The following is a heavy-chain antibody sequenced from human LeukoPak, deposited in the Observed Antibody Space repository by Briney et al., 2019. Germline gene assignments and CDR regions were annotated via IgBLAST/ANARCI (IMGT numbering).Heavy chain of an antibody. CDR2: MSPNSGDS. J-gene: IGHJ4*02. V-gene: IGHV1-8*01. D-gene: IGHD1-26*01. CDR3: AKGGKWDVTPFDY. CDR1: GYTFTSYD. Sequence: ASVKVSCKASGYTFTSYDFNWVRQATGQRPEWMGWMSPNSGDSGYAQKFQDRVTMTRNTPISTAYMELSSLRSDDTAVYYCAKGGKWDVTPFDYWGQGTLVTVSS.